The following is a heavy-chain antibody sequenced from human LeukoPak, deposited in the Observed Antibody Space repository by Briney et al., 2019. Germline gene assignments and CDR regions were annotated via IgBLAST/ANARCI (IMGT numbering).Heavy chain of an antibody. CDR1: GFTFSSYA. V-gene: IGHV3-23*01. D-gene: IGHD3-16*01. CDR2: ISGSGGST. CDR3: AKGVWGSYLTTSAFDI. Sequence: PGGSLRLSCAASGFTFSSYAMSWVRQAPGKGLEWVSAISGSGGSTYYADSVKGRFTISRDNSKNTLYLQMNSLRAEDTAVYYCAKGVWGSYLTTSAFDIWGQGTMVTVSS. J-gene: IGHJ3*02.